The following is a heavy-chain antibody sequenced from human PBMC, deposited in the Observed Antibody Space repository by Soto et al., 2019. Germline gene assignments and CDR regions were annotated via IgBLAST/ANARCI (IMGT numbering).Heavy chain of an antibody. J-gene: IGHJ4*02. D-gene: IGHD3-10*01. CDR2: VYFNENT. Sequence: QVQLLESGPGLVKASETLSLTCSISGGSISSGGYYWSWVRQRPGKGLEWIGYVYFNENTYYNLSLNSRVTISVGTSKSQFSRRLSSVTAAYAAVYYCARQITMALVIDFWGPGISVAVSS. V-gene: IGHV4-31*03. CDR1: GGSISSGGYY. CDR3: ARQITMALVIDF.